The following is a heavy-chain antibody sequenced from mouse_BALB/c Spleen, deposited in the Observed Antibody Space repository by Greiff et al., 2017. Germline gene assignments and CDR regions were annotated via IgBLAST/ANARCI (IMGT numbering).Heavy chain of an antibody. J-gene: IGHJ3*01. Sequence: EVMLVESGPELVKPGASMKISCKASGYSFTGYTMNWVKQSHGKNLEWIGLINPYNGGTSYNQKFKGKATLTVDKSSSTAYMELLSLTSEDSAVYYCARGYGSSHQAWFAYWGQGTLVTVSA. CDR2: INPYNGGT. D-gene: IGHD1-1*01. V-gene: IGHV1-18*01. CDR1: GYSFTGYT. CDR3: ARGYGSSHQAWFAY.